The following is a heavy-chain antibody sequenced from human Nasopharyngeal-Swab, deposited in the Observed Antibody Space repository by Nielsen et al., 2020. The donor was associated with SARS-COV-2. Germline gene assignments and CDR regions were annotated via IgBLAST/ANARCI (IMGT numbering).Heavy chain of an antibody. J-gene: IGHJ6*02. D-gene: IGHD2-15*01. Sequence: ASVKVSCKASGYTFTSYYMHWVRQAPGQGLEWMGIINPSGGSTSYAQKFQGRVTMTRDTSTSTVYMELSSLGSEDTAVYYCARSLNIVVVVAAKDYYYYGMDVWGQGTTVTVSS. V-gene: IGHV1-46*01. CDR3: ARSLNIVVVVAAKDYYYYGMDV. CDR2: INPSGGST. CDR1: GYTFTSYY.